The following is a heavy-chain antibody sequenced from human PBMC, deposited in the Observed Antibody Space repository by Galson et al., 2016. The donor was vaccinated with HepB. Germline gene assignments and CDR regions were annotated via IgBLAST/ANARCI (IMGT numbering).Heavy chain of an antibody. D-gene: IGHD3-16*01. J-gene: IGHJ5*02. CDR2: IKNDGGDT. CDR1: GFSFNTYW. CDR3: AKDDYMRA. V-gene: IGHV3-74*01. Sequence: SLRLSCAASGFSFNTYWMHWVRQAPGKGLVWVARIKNDGGDTYYAGSVKGRFTISRDNAKSTLHLQMNSLRADDTAVYYCAKDDYMRAWGQGTLVTVSS.